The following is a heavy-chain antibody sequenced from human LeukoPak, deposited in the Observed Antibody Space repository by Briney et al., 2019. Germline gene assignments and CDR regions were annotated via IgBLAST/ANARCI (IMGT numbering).Heavy chain of an antibody. CDR3: ARSRIRDIVVVPAANDY. J-gene: IGHJ4*02. Sequence: SETLSLTCTVSGGSISSSSYYWGWIRQPPGKGLEWIGSIYYSGSTYYNPSLKSRVTISVVTSKNQFSLKLSSVTAADTAVYYCARSRIRDIVVVPAANDYWGQGTLVTVSS. CDR2: IYYSGST. CDR1: GGSISSSSYY. D-gene: IGHD2-2*01. V-gene: IGHV4-39*07.